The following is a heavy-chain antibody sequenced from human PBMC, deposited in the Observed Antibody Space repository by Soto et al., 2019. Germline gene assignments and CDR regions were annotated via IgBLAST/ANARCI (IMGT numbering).Heavy chain of an antibody. CDR3: ARVGVNDFWSGYYYPPPDKYHYYMDV. CDR1: GYTFTGYY. Sequence: ASVKVSFKASGYTFTGYYMHWVRQAPGQGLEWMGWINPNSGGTNYAQKFQGWVTMTRDTSTSTAYMELRSLRSDDTAVYYCARVGVNDFWSGYYYPPPDKYHYYMDVWGKGTTVTVSS. D-gene: IGHD3-3*01. V-gene: IGHV1-2*04. CDR2: INPNSGGT. J-gene: IGHJ6*03.